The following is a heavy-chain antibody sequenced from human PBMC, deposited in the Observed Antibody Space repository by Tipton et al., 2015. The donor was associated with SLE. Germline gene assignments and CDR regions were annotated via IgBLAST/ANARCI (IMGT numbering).Heavy chain of an antibody. CDR1: GGSFSGYY. Sequence: LRLSCAVYGGSFSGYYWSWIRQPPGKGLEWIGEINHSGSTNYNPSLKSRVTISVDTSKNQFSLKLSSVTAADTAVYYCARGADNSGGWYVDYWGQGTLVTVSS. D-gene: IGHD6-19*01. CDR3: ARGADNSGGWYVDY. V-gene: IGHV4-34*01. CDR2: INHSGST. J-gene: IGHJ4*02.